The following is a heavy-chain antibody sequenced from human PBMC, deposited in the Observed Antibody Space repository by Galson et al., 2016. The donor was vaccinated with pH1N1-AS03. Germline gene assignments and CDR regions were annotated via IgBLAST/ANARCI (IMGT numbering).Heavy chain of an antibody. D-gene: IGHD5-18*01. J-gene: IGHJ6*02. V-gene: IGHV4-39*01. CDR3: ARRRGFSSDYYGLDV. CDR2: IYYTGST. CDR1: GGSISTSSYY. Sequence: TLSLTCTVSGGSISTSSYYWGWIRQPPGKGLEWIANIYYTGSTYYNPSLKSRVTISVDASKNQFSLKLNSVTAADTALYYCARRRGFSSDYYGLDVWGQGTTVTVSS.